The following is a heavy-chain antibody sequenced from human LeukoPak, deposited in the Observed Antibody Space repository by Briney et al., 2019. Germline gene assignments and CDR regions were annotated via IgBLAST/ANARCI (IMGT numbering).Heavy chain of an antibody. J-gene: IGHJ4*02. V-gene: IGHV4-59*13. Sequence: SETLSLTCAVYGGSFSGYYWSWIRQPPGKGLEWIGCVYYSGSTNYNPSLKSRVTISVDTPKNHFSLKLTSLIAADTAVYYCAREGTGYYTGFDYWGQGTLVTVSS. D-gene: IGHD3/OR15-3a*01. CDR3: AREGTGYYTGFDY. CDR2: VYYSGST. CDR1: GGSFSGYY.